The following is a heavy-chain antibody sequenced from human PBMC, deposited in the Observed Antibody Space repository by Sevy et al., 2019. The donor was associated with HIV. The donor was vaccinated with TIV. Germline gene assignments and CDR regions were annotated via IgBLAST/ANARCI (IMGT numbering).Heavy chain of an antibody. J-gene: IGHJ4*02. Sequence: GVSLRLSCAASGFSFRSYGMHWVRQAPGKGLEWVAVISYDGSNKHYADSVKGRFTISRDNSKNTLYLQMNSLRAEDTAVYYCAKQDNWNDFPFEYWGQGTLVTVSS. V-gene: IGHV3-30*18. CDR1: GFSFRSYG. CDR2: ISYDGSNK. D-gene: IGHD1-1*01. CDR3: AKQDNWNDFPFEY.